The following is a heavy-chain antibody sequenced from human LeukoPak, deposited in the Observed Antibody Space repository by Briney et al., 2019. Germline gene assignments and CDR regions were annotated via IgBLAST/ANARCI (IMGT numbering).Heavy chain of an antibody. CDR1: GGSITGNF. CDR2: IFDGGNT. Sequence: SETLSLTCTVSGGSITGNFWSWIRQPPGKGLEWIGYIFDGGNTRYNPSLSSRATISRYTSKNQFSLRQSSVTAGDTAVYYCARAKPNWNPPDYWGQGTLVTISS. J-gene: IGHJ4*02. V-gene: IGHV4-59*08. CDR3: ARAKPNWNPPDY. D-gene: IGHD1-1*01.